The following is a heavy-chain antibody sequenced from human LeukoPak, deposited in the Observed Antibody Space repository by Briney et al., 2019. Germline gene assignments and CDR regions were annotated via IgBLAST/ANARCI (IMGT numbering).Heavy chain of an antibody. CDR2: ISYSGST. CDR1: GSSASSGSYY. CDR3: ARGPYI. Sequence: SETLSLTCTVSGSSASSGSYYWSWIRQPPGKGLEWIGYISYSGSTNYNPSLKSRVTISVDTSKNQFSLKLRSVTAADTAVYYCARGPYIWGQGTMVTVSS. J-gene: IGHJ3*02. V-gene: IGHV4-61*01.